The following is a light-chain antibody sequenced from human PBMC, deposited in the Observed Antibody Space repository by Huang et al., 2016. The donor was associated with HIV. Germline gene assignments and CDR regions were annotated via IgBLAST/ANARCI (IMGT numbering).Light chain of an antibody. J-gene: IGKJ2*01. CDR2: GSS. CDR1: QNIHGN. Sequence: ETVLTQSPGTLSASLGGRVTLTCRASQNIHGNLAWYQQTPGQPPRLLMYGSSTRAACVSVRFSASGSETHFTLTITSLQSEDFGIYYCQQYDSWPPRHTFGQGTRLE. CDR3: QQYDSWPPRHT. V-gene: IGKV3-15*01.